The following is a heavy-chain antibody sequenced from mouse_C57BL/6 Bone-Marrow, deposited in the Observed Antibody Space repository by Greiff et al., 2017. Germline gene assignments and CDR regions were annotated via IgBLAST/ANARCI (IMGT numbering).Heavy chain of an antibody. CDR3: TTFYYDYDGPPYWYFDV. J-gene: IGHJ1*03. Sequence: VQLKESGAELVRPGASVKLSCTASGFNIKDDYMHWVKQRPEQGLEWIGWIDPENGDTAYASKFQGQATITADTSSNTAYLQLSSLTSEDTAVYYCTTFYYDYDGPPYWYFDVWGTGTTVTVSS. CDR1: GFNIKDDY. V-gene: IGHV14-4*01. CDR2: IDPENGDT. D-gene: IGHD2-4*01.